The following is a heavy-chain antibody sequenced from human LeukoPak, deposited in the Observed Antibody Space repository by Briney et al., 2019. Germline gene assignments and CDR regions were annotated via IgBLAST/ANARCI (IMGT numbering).Heavy chain of an antibody. V-gene: IGHV3-23*01. CDR2: ISGSGGST. Sequence: GGSLRLSCAASGFTFSNYAMSWVRQAPGKGLEWVSTISGSGGSTFYADSVKGRFTISRDNSRNTLYLQMNSLRAEDTAIYYCAKDDYSYYAMDVWGRGTTVTVSS. CDR3: AKDDYSYYAMDV. CDR1: GFTFSNYA. J-gene: IGHJ6*02.